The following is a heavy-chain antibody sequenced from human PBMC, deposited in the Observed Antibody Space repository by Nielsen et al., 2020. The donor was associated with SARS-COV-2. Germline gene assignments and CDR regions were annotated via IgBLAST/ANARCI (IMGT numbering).Heavy chain of an antibody. D-gene: IGHD2-2*01. CDR3: ARTSSTSCCNWFDP. J-gene: IGHJ5*02. CDR1: GGSISSGGYY. Sequence: SETLSLTCTVSGGSISSGGYYWSWIRQHPGKGLEWIGSIYYSGSTYYNPSLKSRVTISVDTSKNQFSLKLSSVTAADTAVYYCARTSSTSCCNWFDPWGQGTLVTVSS. CDR2: IYYSGST. V-gene: IGHV4-39*01.